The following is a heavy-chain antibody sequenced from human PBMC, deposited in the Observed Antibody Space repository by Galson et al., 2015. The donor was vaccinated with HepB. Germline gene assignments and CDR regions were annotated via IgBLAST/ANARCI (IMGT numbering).Heavy chain of an antibody. V-gene: IGHV4-59*01. J-gene: IGHJ6*02. CDR1: GGSISSYY. CDR3: ASDGRADYGDYRNGMDA. D-gene: IGHD4-17*01. CDR2: IYYSGST. Sequence: SETLSPTCTVSGGSISSYYWSWIRQPPGKGLEWIGYIYYSGSTNYNPSPKSRVTIPVDTSKNQFSLKLSSVTAADTAVYYCASDGRADYGDYRNGMDAWGQGTTVTVSS.